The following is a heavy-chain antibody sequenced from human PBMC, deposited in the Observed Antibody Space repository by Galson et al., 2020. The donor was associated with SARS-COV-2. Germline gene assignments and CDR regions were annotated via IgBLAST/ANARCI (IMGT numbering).Heavy chain of an antibody. CDR3: AVDFDLGVVLYGMDV. CDR1: GYTFTSYD. D-gene: IGHD3-3*01. J-gene: IGHJ6*02. Sequence: ASVKVSRKASGYTFTSYDIHWVRQATGQGRAWMGWTNPNSGNTGHAQKPQGRVTMTRNTTISTAYMELSSLRSEDPAVYYCAVDFDLGVVLYGMDVWGQGTTVTVSS. V-gene: IGHV1-8*01. CDR2: TNPNSGNT.